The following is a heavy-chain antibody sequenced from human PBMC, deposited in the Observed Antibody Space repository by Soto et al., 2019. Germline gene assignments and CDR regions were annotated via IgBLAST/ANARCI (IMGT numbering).Heavy chain of an antibody. D-gene: IGHD3-16*02. CDR1: GGSFSGYY. J-gene: IGHJ5*02. V-gene: IGHV4-34*01. CDR2: INHRGST. CDR3: ARGSRPKNGGGGHLDP. Sequence: SETLSLTCAVYGGSFSGYYWTWVRQPPGKGLEWMGEINHRGSTNYSPSLRSRIFISEDTSKNQFSLKLWSVTAADTAVYYCARGSRPKNGGGGHLDPWGQGTLVTVSS.